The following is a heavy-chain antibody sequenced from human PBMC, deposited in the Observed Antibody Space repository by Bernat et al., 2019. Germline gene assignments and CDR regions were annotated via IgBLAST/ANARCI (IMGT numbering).Heavy chain of an antibody. Sequence: QVQLVESGGGVVQPGRSLRLSCAASGFTFSSYAMHWVRQAPGKGLEWVAVISYDGSNKYYADSVKGRFTISRDNSKNTLYLQMNSLRAEDTAIYFCVRGFGSGTWGQGALVTVSS. CDR2: ISYDGSNK. V-gene: IGHV3-30-3*01. CDR3: VRGFGSGT. CDR1: GFTFSSYA. J-gene: IGHJ4*02. D-gene: IGHD3-10*01.